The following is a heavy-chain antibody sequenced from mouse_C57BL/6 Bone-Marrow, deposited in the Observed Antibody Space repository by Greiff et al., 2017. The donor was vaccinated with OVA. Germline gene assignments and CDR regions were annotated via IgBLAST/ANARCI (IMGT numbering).Heavy chain of an antibody. V-gene: IGHV5-9-1*02. J-gene: IGHJ3*01. D-gene: IGHD2-14*01. Sequence: EVQLVESGEGLVKPGGSLKLSCAASGFTFSSYAMSWVRQTPEKRLEWVAYISSGGGYIYYADTVKGRSTISRDNARNTLYLQMSSLKSEDTAMYCCTRVRRGFAYWGQGTGVTVTA. CDR2: ISSGGGYI. CDR1: GFTFSSYA. CDR3: TRVRRGFAY.